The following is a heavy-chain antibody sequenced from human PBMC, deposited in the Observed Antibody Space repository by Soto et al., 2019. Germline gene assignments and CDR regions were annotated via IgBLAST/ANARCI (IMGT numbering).Heavy chain of an antibody. CDR1: GYSFTTYC. J-gene: IGHJ4*02. D-gene: IGHD6-19*01. V-gene: IGHV5-51*01. CDR2: IYPGDSGT. Sequence: GESLKISCKGSGYSFTTYCIGWVRQMPGKGLEWMGNIYPGDSGTIYSPSFQGQVSISADKSMDTAYLQWSSLKASDTAMYYCARQGSGWYPFDYWGQGTQVTVSS. CDR3: ARQGSGWYPFDY.